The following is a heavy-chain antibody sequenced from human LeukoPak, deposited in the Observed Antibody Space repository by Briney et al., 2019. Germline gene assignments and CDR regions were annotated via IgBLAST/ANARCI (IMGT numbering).Heavy chain of an antibody. CDR1: GYTFTGYY. D-gene: IGHD6-13*01. J-gene: IGHJ4*02. CDR3: AREIDGSSWYHFDY. V-gene: IGHV1-2*06. CDR2: INPKSGGT. Sequence: ASVKVSCKASGYTFTGYYIHWVRQAPGQGLEWMGRINPKSGGTNYAQKLRGGVTMTRDTSISTAYMELSRLTSDDTAVYYCAREIDGSSWYHFDYWGQGTLVTVSS.